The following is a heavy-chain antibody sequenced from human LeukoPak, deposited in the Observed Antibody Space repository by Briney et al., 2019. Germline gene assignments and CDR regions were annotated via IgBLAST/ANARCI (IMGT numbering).Heavy chain of an antibody. CDR1: GFTFSSYW. J-gene: IGHJ6*03. V-gene: IGHV3-7*01. CDR2: IKQDGSER. Sequence: GGSLRLSCAASGFTFSSYWMSWVRQAPGKGLEWVANIKQDGSERYYVDSVKGRFTISRDNSKNTLYLQMNSLRAEDTAVYYCARAARPPEYYYYYMDVWGKGTTVTVSS. D-gene: IGHD6-6*01. CDR3: ARAARPPEYYYYYMDV.